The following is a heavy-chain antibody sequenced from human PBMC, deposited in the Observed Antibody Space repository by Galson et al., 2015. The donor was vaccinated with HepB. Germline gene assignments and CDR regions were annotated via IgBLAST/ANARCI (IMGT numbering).Heavy chain of an antibody. V-gene: IGHV3-33*01. CDR2: IWHDGSNQ. D-gene: IGHD5-18*01. Sequence: SLRLSCAASGFTFSRHGIHWVRQAPGKGLECVAMIWHDGSNQLYADSVKGRFTISRDNSKNKLYLQMNSLRAEDTPIYYCVRESLMAMVTFDLWGRGTLVTVSS. J-gene: IGHJ4*02. CDR1: GFTFSRHG. CDR3: VRESLMAMVTFDL.